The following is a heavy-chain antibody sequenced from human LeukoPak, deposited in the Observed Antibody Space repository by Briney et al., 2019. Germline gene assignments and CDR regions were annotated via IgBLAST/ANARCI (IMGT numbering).Heavy chain of an antibody. CDR2: ISAYNGNT. J-gene: IGHJ5*02. V-gene: IGHV1-18*01. D-gene: IGHD3-3*01. Sequence: ASVKVSCKASGYTFTSYGISWVRQAPGQGLEWMGWISAYNGNTNYAQKLQGRVTMTTDTSTSTAYMELRSLRSDDTAVYYCARGVPRYDFWSGYYSRNWFGPWGQGTLVTVSS. CDR3: ARGVPRYDFWSGYYSRNWFGP. CDR1: GYTFTSYG.